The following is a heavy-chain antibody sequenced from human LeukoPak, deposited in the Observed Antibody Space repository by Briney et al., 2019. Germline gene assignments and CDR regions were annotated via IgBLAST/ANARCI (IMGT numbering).Heavy chain of an antibody. J-gene: IGHJ5*02. CDR2: IYTSGST. CDR1: GGSISSGSYY. Sequence: SETLSLTCTVSGGSISSGSYYWSWIRQPAGKGLEWIGRIYTSGSTTYNPSLNSRVTISVDTSKNQFSLKLSSVTAADTAVYYCAREGRSAWASFDPWGQGTLVTVSS. V-gene: IGHV4-61*02. CDR3: AREGRSAWASFDP. D-gene: IGHD1-26*01.